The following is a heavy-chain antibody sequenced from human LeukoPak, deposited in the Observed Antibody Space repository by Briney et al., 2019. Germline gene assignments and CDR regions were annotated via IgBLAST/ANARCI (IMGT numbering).Heavy chain of an antibody. J-gene: IGHJ6*02. CDR3: ASYMVRSYYGMDV. V-gene: IGHV3-66*01. Sequence: GGSLRLSCAASGFTVSSNYMSWVRQAPGKGLEWVSVIYSGGSTYYADSVKGRFTISRDNSKNTLYLQMNSLRAEDTAVYYCASYMVRSYYGMDVWGQGTTVIVSS. CDR1: GFTVSSNY. CDR2: IYSGGST. D-gene: IGHD3-10*01.